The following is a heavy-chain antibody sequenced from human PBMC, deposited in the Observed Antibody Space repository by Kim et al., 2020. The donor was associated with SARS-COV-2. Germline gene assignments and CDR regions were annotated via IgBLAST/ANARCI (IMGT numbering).Heavy chain of an antibody. Sequence: SETLSLTCTVSGGSISSYYWSWIRQPPGKGLEWIGYIYYSGSTNYNPSLKSRVTISVDTSKNQFSLKLSSVTAADTAVYYCAREVVRAVAGYYFDYWGQGTLVTVSS. D-gene: IGHD6-19*01. CDR1: GGSISSYY. CDR2: IYYSGST. V-gene: IGHV4-59*13. J-gene: IGHJ4*02. CDR3: AREVVRAVAGYYFDY.